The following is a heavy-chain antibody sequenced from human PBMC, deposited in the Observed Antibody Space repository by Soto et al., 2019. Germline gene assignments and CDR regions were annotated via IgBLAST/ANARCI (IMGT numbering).Heavy chain of an antibody. CDR3: APLSVSLSGPYGIHV. CDR1: GYSVTSSDYY. V-gene: IGHV4-39*01. Sequence: SETLSLTXSVSGYSVTSSDYYWAWIRQPPGKGLEWIGSMFYSGLTYYNPSLKSRVTLSVDTSKNQFSLRLNSVTAADTAVYYCAPLSVSLSGPYGIHVWGQGTTVTVSS. CDR2: MFYSGLT. D-gene: IGHD2-15*01. J-gene: IGHJ6*02.